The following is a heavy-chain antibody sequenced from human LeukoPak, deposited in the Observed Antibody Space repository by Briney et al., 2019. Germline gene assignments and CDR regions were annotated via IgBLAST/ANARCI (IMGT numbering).Heavy chain of an antibody. CDR2: IYYSGST. Sequence: SETLSLTCTVSGGSISSSSYYWGWIRQPPGKGLEWIGSIYYSGSTYYNPSLKSRVTISVDTSKNQFSLKLSSVTAADTAVYYCARLTYYYDSSGYPGDYFDYWGQGTLVTVSS. D-gene: IGHD3-22*01. J-gene: IGHJ4*02. CDR3: ARLTYYYDSSGYPGDYFDY. CDR1: GGSISSSSYY. V-gene: IGHV4-39*01.